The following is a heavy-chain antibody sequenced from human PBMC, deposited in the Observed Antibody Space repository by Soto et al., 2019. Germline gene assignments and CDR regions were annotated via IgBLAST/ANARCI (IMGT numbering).Heavy chain of an antibody. CDR2: IYPGDSDT. Sequence: LGESLKISCKGSGYSFTSYWIGWVRQMPGKGLEWMGIIYPGDSDTRYSPSFQGQVTISADKSISTAYLQWSSLKASDTAMYYCARRFSSSSFYYYGMDVWGQGTTVTVSS. CDR3: ARRFSSSSFYYYGMDV. CDR1: GYSFTSYW. V-gene: IGHV5-51*01. D-gene: IGHD6-6*01. J-gene: IGHJ6*02.